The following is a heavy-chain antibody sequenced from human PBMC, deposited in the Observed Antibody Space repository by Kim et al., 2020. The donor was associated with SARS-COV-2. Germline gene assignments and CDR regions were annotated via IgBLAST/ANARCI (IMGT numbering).Heavy chain of an antibody. D-gene: IGHD3-9*01. Sequence: GGSLRLSCVASGFTFSSFGMTWVRQAPGKGLEWVSAITTPGRPFSADSVKGRITIPRDTSKNTLYLQVNTLRVEDTAVYYCARVINRPSLTVRDAFDLWG. CDR2: ITTPGRP. J-gene: IGHJ3*01. V-gene: IGHV3-23*01. CDR1: GFTFSSFG. CDR3: ARVINRPSLTVRDAFDL.